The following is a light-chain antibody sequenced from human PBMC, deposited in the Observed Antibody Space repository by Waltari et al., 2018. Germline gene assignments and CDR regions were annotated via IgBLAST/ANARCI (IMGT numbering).Light chain of an antibody. Sequence: QSALTQPASVSGSPGQSIAIPCPGSSSDVGGHDDVSWYQHPPGKAPQLIIYDVNKRPSGVSTRFSGSKSGNTASLTISGLQAEDEADFYCSSYTSTSTWVFGGGTKLTVL. V-gene: IGLV2-14*03. J-gene: IGLJ3*02. CDR3: SSYTSTSTWV. CDR1: SSDVGGHDD. CDR2: DVN.